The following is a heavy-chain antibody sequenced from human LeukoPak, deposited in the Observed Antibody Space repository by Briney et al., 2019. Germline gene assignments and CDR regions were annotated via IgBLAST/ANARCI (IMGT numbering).Heavy chain of an antibody. CDR3: ARYGCSGGSCYSFSRNTYYYYYMDV. V-gene: IGHV1-46*01. J-gene: IGHJ6*03. CDR1: GDTFTSYY. D-gene: IGHD2-15*01. CDR2: INPTGGST. Sequence: GASVKVSCKASGDTFTSYYMHWVRQAPGQGLEWMGLINPTGGSTGYAQKFQGRVTITADKSTSTAYMELSSLRSEDTAVYYCARYGCSGGSCYSFSRNTYYYYYMDVWGKGTTVTVSS.